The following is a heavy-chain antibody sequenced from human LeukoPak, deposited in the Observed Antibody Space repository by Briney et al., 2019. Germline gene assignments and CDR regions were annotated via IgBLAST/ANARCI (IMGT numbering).Heavy chain of an antibody. Sequence: ASVKVSCKVSGYTLTELSMHWVRQAPGKGLEWMGGFDPEDGETIYAQKFQGRVTMTEDTSTDTAYMELSSLRSKDTAVYYCATFTISGGPQGDWFDPWGQGTLVTVSS. V-gene: IGHV1-24*01. CDR3: ATFTISGGPQGDWFDP. CDR1: GYTLTELS. CDR2: FDPEDGET. D-gene: IGHD2-15*01. J-gene: IGHJ5*02.